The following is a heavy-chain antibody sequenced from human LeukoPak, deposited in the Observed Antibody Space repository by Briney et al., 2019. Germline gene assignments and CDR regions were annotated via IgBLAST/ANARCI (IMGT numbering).Heavy chain of an antibody. J-gene: IGHJ4*02. CDR3: AKLLLWFGESDY. CDR2: ISMDGSQQ. CDR1: GFRFNGYA. D-gene: IGHD3-10*01. Sequence: GRSLRLSCAASGFRFNGYAMHWVRQPPGTGLEWVAVISMDGSQQYYADSVKGRFTISRDNSKNTLYLQMNSLRAEDTAVYYCAKLLLWFGESDYWGQGTLVTVPS. V-gene: IGHV3-30*04.